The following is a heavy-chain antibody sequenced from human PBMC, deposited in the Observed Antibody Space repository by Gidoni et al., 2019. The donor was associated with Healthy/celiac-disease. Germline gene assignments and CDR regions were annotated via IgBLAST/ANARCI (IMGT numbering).Heavy chain of an antibody. D-gene: IGHD3-16*01. J-gene: IGHJ5*02. CDR1: GFSVSSYA. CDR2: ISGSGGST. V-gene: IGHV3-23*04. Sequence: EVPLVESGGGLVQPGGSLRLSCAASGFSVSSYAMSWVRQAPGKGLEWVSAISGSGGSTYYADSVKGRFTISRDNSKNTLYLQMNSLRAEDTAVYYCAKDPYCMITAGSFDPWGQGTLVTVSS. CDR3: AKDPYCMITAGSFDP.